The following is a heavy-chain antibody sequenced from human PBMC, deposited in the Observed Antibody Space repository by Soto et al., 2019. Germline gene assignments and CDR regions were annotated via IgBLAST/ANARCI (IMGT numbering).Heavy chain of an antibody. D-gene: IGHD3-3*01. CDR2: IFSNDEK. CDR1: GFSLSNARMG. J-gene: IGHJ4*02. Sequence: QVTLKESGPVLVKPTETLTLTCTVSGFSLSNARMGVSWIRQPPGKALEWLAHIFSNDEKSYSTSLKSRLTISKDTSKSQVVLTMTNMDPVDTATYYCARIRIMIFGVVPDFDYWGQGTLVTVSS. V-gene: IGHV2-26*01. CDR3: ARIRIMIFGVVPDFDY.